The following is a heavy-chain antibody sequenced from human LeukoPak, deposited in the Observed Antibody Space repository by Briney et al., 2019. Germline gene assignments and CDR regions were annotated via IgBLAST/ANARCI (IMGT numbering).Heavy chain of an antibody. CDR1: GVTLSNYA. CDR3: ARSLWPEDY. Sequence: GGSLRLSCVASGVTLSNYAMSWVRQALGKGLEWVANIKQDGSEKNYVDSVKGRFTISRDNAKTSLYLQMNSLRAEDTAVYYCARSLWPEDYWGQGTLVTVSS. J-gene: IGHJ4*02. CDR2: IKQDGSEK. V-gene: IGHV3-7*01. D-gene: IGHD5-18*01.